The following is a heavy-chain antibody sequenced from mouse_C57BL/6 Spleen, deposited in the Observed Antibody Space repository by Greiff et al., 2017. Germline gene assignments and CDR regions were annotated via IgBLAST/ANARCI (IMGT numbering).Heavy chain of an antibody. J-gene: IGHJ4*01. V-gene: IGHV5-16*01. D-gene: IGHD1-1*01. CDR3: ARNYGSSSMDY. Sequence: EVKLVESEGGLVQPGSSMKLSCTASGFTFSDYYMAWVRQVPEKGLEWVANINYDGSSTYYLDSLKSRFIISRDNAKNILYLQMSSLKSEDTATYYCARNYGSSSMDYWCQGTSVPVSS. CDR1: GFTFSDYY. CDR2: INYDGSST.